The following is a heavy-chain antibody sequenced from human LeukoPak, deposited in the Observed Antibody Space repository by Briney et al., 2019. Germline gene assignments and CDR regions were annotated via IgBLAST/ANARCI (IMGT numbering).Heavy chain of an antibody. Sequence: GGSLRLSCAASGFTFSNYAMHWVRQAPGKGLEYVSAISSNGGSTYYANSVKGRFTISRDNSKNTLHLQMGSLRPEDMAVYYCARQVGGSYYDYWGQGTLVTVSS. CDR1: GFTFSNYA. CDR3: ARQVGGSYYDY. V-gene: IGHV3-64*01. CDR2: ISSNGGST. J-gene: IGHJ4*02. D-gene: IGHD1-26*01.